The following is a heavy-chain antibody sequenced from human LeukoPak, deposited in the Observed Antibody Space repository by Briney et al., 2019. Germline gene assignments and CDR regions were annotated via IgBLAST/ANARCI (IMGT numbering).Heavy chain of an antibody. V-gene: IGHV3-30*03. CDR1: GFTFSSYG. CDR3: ARDPVKFWSGHDY. D-gene: IGHD3-3*01. J-gene: IGHJ4*02. CDR2: ISYDGSNK. Sequence: PGGSLRLSCTASGFTFSSYGMHWVRQAPGKGLEWVAVISYDGSNKYYADSVKGRFTISRDNSKNTLYVQMNSLRAEDTAVYYCARDPVKFWSGHDYWGQGTLVTVSS.